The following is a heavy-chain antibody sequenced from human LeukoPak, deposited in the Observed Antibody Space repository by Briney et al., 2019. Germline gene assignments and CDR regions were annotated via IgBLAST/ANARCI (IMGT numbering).Heavy chain of an antibody. V-gene: IGHV1-69*04. J-gene: IGHJ4*02. CDR2: IIPILGIA. CDR3: ARAPSRGSD. Sequence: SVKVSCKASGGTFSSYAISWVRQAPGQGLEWMGRIIPILGIANYAQRFQGRVTITADKSTSTAYMELSSLRSEDTAVYYCARAPSRGSDWGQGTLVTVSS. CDR1: GGTFSSYA. D-gene: IGHD6-13*01.